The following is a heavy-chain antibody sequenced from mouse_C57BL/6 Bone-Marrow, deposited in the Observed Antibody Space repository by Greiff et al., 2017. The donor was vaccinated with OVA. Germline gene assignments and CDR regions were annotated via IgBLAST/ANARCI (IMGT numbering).Heavy chain of an antibody. CDR3: ARIYYFSHGY. J-gene: IGHJ2*01. Sequence: VQGVESGAELARPGASVKLSCKASGYTFTSYGISWVKQRTGQGLEWIGEIYPRSGNTYYNEKFKGKATLTADKSSSTAYMELRSLTSEDSAVYFCARIYYFSHGYWGPGATLTVSS. V-gene: IGHV1-81*01. CDR1: GYTFTSYG. CDR2: IYPRSGNT. D-gene: IGHD1-1*01.